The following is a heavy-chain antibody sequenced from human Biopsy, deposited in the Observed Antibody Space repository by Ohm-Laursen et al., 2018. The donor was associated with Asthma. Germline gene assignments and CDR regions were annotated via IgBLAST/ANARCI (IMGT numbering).Heavy chain of an antibody. J-gene: IGHJ5*02. CDR1: GGSISSDY. CDR3: ARGQGRGIQLWSLDP. D-gene: IGHD5-18*01. CDR2: IHNSGNT. Sequence: GTLSLTCTVSGGSISSDYWSWLRKSPRKGLEWIGYIHNSGNTNYNPSLKSRVTISLDTSKNHISLSLNFVSAADTAVYFCARGQGRGIQLWSLDPWGQGILVTVSS. V-gene: IGHV4-59*01.